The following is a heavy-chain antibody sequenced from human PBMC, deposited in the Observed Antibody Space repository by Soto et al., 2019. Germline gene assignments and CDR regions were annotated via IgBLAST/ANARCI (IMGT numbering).Heavy chain of an antibody. CDR2: SSNSGSFT. Sequence: PGGSLRLSCAASGFTFSDHYMSWIRQAPGKGLEWIGYSSNSGSFTIYADSVKGRFSISRDNAKNSLYLQINSLRGDDTAIYYCVRSGDNYNLLDYWGQGTPVTVSS. D-gene: IGHD1-1*01. J-gene: IGHJ4*02. V-gene: IGHV3-11*06. CDR1: GFTFSDHY. CDR3: VRSGDNYNLLDY.